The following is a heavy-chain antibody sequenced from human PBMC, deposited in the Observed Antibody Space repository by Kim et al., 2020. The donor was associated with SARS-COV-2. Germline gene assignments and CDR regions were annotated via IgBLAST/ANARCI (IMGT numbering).Heavy chain of an antibody. V-gene: IGHV4-34*01. J-gene: IGHJ4*02. CDR1: GGSFSGYY. CDR3: ARAGNSFWSGYYFHYFDY. D-gene: IGHD3-3*01. CDR2: INHSGST. Sequence: SETLSLTCAVYGGSFSGYYWSWIRQPPGKGLEWIGEINHSGSTNYNPSLKSRVTISVDTSKNQFSLKLSSVTAADTAVYYCARAGNSFWSGYYFHYFDYWGQGTLVTVSS.